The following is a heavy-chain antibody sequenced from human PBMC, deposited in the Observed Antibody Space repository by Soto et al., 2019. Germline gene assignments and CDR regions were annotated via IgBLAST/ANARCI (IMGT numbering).Heavy chain of an antibody. CDR3: AAEEGRVATISPFDY. J-gene: IGHJ4*02. V-gene: IGHV4-59*01. D-gene: IGHD5-12*01. CDR2: IYYSGST. CDR1: GGSISSYY. Sequence: QVQLQESGPGLVKPSETLSLTCTVSGGSISSYYWSWIRQPPGKGLEWIGYIYYSGSTNYNPSLKSRVTISVDTSKNQFSLKLSSVTAADTAVYYCAAEEGRVATISPFDYWGQGTLVTVSS.